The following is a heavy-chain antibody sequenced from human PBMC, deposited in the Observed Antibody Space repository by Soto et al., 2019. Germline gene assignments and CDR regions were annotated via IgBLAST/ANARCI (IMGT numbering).Heavy chain of an antibody. Sequence: GGSLRLSCAASGVTFSSYGVSWVRQAPGKGLEWVANIKQDGSEKYYVDSVKGRFTISRDNAKNSLYLQMNSLRAEDTAVHYCARDRYYFDYWGQGTLVTVSS. J-gene: IGHJ4*02. CDR3: ARDRYYFDY. CDR1: GVTFSSYG. CDR2: IKQDGSEK. V-gene: IGHV3-7*01.